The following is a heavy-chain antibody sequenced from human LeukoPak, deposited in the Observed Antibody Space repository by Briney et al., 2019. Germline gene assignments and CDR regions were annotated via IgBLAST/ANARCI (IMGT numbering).Heavy chain of an antibody. V-gene: IGHV3-23*01. D-gene: IGHD2-15*01. CDR1: GLTFNNYA. J-gene: IGHJ3*02. Sequence: PGGSLRLSCEASGLTFNNYAMHWVLQSSGKGLEWVSGIGSSGGGTYYADSVKGRFTISRDTSKDTVYLQMDSLRAEDTAIYYCAKIHQNRVVVGAKGAFDIWGQGTVVTVSS. CDR2: IGSSGGGT. CDR3: AKIHQNRVVVGAKGAFDI.